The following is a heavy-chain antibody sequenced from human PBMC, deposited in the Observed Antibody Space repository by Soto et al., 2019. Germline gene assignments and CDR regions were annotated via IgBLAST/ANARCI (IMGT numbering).Heavy chain of an antibody. V-gene: IGHV1-8*01. D-gene: IGHD6-6*01. Sequence: ASVKVSCKASGYTFTSHDIHWLRQASGQGLEWMGSINPYSGNTAFAPKFQDRIAMARDTSITTAYMELNSLSSGDTAVYFCSSLSSMDVWGQGTTVTVS. CDR2: INPYSGNT. J-gene: IGHJ6*02. CDR3: SSLSSMDV. CDR1: GYTFTSHD.